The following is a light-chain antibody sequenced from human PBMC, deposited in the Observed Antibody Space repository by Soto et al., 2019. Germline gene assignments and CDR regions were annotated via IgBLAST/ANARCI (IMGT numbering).Light chain of an antibody. J-gene: IGKJ1*01. V-gene: IGKV3-20*01. CDR1: RRVGGGY. CDR3: QQFGFSPWT. Sequence: EIVLTQSPGTLSLYSGERPPSSCRAGRRVGGGYLAWSQQKPGQAPRLLIYGASSRATGIPDRFSGSGSGTDFTLTITRLEPEDVAVYFCQQFGFSPWTFGQGTRVDIK. CDR2: GAS.